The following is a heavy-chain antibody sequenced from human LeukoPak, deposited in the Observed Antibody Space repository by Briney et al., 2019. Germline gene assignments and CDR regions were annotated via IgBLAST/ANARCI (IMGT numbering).Heavy chain of an antibody. CDR1: GDSVSSNSAA. Sequence: SQTLSLTCAISGDSVSSNSAAWNWIRQSPSRGLEWLGRTYYRSKWYNDYAVSVKSRITINPDTSKNQFSLQLNSVTPEDTAVYYCARDRVGGYSYGAATGAFDIWGQGTMVTVSS. J-gene: IGHJ3*02. CDR3: ARDRVGGYSYGAATGAFDI. D-gene: IGHD5-18*01. V-gene: IGHV6-1*01. CDR2: TYYRSKWYN.